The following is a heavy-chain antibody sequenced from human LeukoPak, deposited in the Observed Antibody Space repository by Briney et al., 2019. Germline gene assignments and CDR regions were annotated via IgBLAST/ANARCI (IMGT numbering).Heavy chain of an antibody. CDR2: INSDGGST. CDR1: GFTFSSYW. D-gene: IGHD3-3*01. J-gene: IGHJ4*02. V-gene: IGHV3-74*01. CDR3: ARDQSTIFGVVTLEYFDY. Sequence: GGSLRLSCAASGFTFSSYWMHWVRQAPGKGLVWVSRINSDGGSTSYADSVKGRFTISRDNAKNTLYLQMNSLRAEDTAVYYCARDQSTIFGVVTLEYFDYWGQGTLVTVSS.